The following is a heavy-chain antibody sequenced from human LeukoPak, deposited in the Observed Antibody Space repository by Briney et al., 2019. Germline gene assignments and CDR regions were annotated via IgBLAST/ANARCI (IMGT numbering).Heavy chain of an antibody. Sequence: SETLSLTCTVSGGSISSYYWSWIRQPPGKGLEWIGNVYYIGTTSYNSSLKSRVTILVDRSKNQFSLEVTSMTAADTAVYYCARNTSSSPWFDPWGQGTLVTVSS. CDR1: GGSISSYY. CDR2: VYYIGTT. CDR3: ARNTSSSPWFDP. D-gene: IGHD6-6*01. V-gene: IGHV4-59*01. J-gene: IGHJ5*02.